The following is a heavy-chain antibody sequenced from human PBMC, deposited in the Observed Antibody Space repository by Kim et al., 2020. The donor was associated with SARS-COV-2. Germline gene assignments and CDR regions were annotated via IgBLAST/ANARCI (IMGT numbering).Heavy chain of an antibody. D-gene: IGHD1-26*01. Sequence: GGSLRLSCAASGFTFSSYGMNWVRQAPGKGLEWVSYISDSSGSTYYADSVKGRFTISRDNTKNTLYLQMNSLRAEDTAVYYCARAGASRNFHYFDYWGQGTLVTVSS. CDR2: ISDSSGST. J-gene: IGHJ4*02. CDR1: GFTFSSYG. CDR3: ARAGASRNFHYFDY. V-gene: IGHV3-23*01.